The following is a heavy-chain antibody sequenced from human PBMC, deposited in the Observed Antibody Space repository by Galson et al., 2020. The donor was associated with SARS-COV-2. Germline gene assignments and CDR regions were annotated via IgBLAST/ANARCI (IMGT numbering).Heavy chain of an antibody. CDR3: ARHLRAVFSFDP. CDR2: IFHNGIT. CDR1: GGSMRNYY. J-gene: IGHJ5*02. Sequence: SETLSLTCNVSGGSMRNYYWSWIRQPPGKGLEWLGYIFHNGITSYSPSLKSRVIVSIDTSKNQFSLKLSSVTAADTAIYYCARHLRAVFSFDPWGQGTPVTVSS. D-gene: IGHD3-9*01. V-gene: IGHV4-59*08.